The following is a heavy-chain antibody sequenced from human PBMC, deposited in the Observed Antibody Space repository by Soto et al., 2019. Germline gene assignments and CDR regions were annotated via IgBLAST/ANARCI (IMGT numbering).Heavy chain of an antibody. CDR2: IYYSGST. D-gene: IGHD3-22*01. J-gene: IGHJ4*02. CDR3: AKGYSSGLGY. Sequence: NPSETLSLTCTVSGGSVSSGSYYWSWIRQPPGKGLEWIGYIYYSGSTNYNPSLKSRVTISVDTSKNQFSLKLSSVTAADTAVYYCAKGYSSGLGYWGQGTLVTVSS. CDR1: GGSVSSGSYY. V-gene: IGHV4-61*01.